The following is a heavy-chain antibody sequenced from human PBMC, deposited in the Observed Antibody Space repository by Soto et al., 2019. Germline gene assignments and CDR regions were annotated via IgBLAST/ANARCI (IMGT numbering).Heavy chain of an antibody. CDR1: GYTFTNNY. J-gene: IGHJ5*02. V-gene: IGHV1-46*01. CDR2: INPSGGTT. Sequence: ASVKVSCKASGYTFTNNYMHWVRQAPGQGLEWMGLINPSGGTTSFAQKFQGRVTLTRDTSTNTVYMEVSSLRSEDTAVYYCARGGDTALVTPQLTWGPGTLVTFSS. D-gene: IGHD5-18*01. CDR3: ARGGDTALVTPQLT.